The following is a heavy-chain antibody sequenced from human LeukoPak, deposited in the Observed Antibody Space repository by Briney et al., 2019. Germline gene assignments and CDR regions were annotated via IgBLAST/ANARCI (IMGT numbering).Heavy chain of an antibody. CDR1: GFTFSSYS. D-gene: IGHD5-18*01. CDR3: AKDTPAMAYDY. J-gene: IGHJ4*02. V-gene: IGHV3-21*01. CDR2: ICSSSSDI. Sequence: PGGSLRLSCAASGFTFSSYSMNWVRQAPGKGLEWVSPICSSSSDIYYADSLKGRFTISRENAKNSLYLQMNSLRAEDTAVYYCAKDTPAMAYDYWGRGTLVTVSS.